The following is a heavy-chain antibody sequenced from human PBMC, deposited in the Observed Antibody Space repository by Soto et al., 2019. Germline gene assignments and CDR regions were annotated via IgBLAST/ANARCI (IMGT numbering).Heavy chain of an antibody. CDR3: ARDHAPYCSGGSCYPSDY. J-gene: IGHJ4*02. D-gene: IGHD2-15*01. CDR1: GFTFSSYS. CDR2: ISSSSSYI. V-gene: IGHV3-21*01. Sequence: GGSLRLSCAASGFTFSSYSMNWVRQAPGKGLEWVSSISSSSSYIYYADSVKGRFTISRDNAKNSLYLQMNSLRAEDTAVYYCARDHAPYCSGGSCYPSDYWGQGTLVTVSS.